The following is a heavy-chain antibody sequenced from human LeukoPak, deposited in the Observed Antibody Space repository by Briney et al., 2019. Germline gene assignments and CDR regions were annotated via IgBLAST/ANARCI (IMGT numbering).Heavy chain of an antibody. CDR1: GFTFTSYG. Sequence: PGGALRLSCAASGFTFTSYGISWVRQAPGQGLEWMGWISAYNGNTNYAQKLQGRVTMTTDTSTSTAYMELRSLRYDDTAVYYCARDVIIGPRRRRAFDIWGQGTMVTVSS. D-gene: IGHD2-15*01. V-gene: IGHV1-18*01. CDR2: ISAYNGNT. CDR3: ARDVIIGPRRRRAFDI. J-gene: IGHJ3*02.